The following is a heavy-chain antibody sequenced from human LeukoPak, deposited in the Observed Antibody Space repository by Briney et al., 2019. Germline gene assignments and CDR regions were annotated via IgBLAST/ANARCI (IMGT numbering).Heavy chain of an antibody. Sequence: SVKVSCKASGGTFSSYAISWVRQAPGQGLEWMGRIIPIFGTANYAQKFQGRVTITTDESTSTAYMELSRLRSEDTAVYYCARDSPGYSSGWYEYWGQGTLVTVSS. CDR1: GGTFSSYA. V-gene: IGHV1-69*05. CDR3: ARDSPGYSSGWYEY. D-gene: IGHD6-19*01. J-gene: IGHJ4*02. CDR2: IIPIFGTA.